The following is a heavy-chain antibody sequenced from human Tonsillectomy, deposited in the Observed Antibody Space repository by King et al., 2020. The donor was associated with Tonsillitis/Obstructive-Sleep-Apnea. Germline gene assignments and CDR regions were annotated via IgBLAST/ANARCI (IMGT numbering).Heavy chain of an antibody. D-gene: IGHD5-12*01. CDR2: INPSGCST. CDR3: ARARVVSDYVDFDY. J-gene: IGHJ4*02. Sequence: QLVQSGAEVKKPGASVKVSCKASGYTFTSYYMHWVRQAPGQGLEWMGIINPSGCSTSYAQKFQGRVTMTWDTSTSTVSMELSRLRSEDTAVYYCARARVVSDYVDFDYWGQGTLVTVSS. V-gene: IGHV1-46*01. CDR1: GYTFTSYY.